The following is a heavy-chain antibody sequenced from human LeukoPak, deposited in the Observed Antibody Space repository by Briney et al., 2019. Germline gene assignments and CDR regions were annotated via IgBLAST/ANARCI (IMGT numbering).Heavy chain of an antibody. CDR2: ISGSGGST. CDR1: GFTFSSYA. Sequence: GGSLRLSCAASGFTFSSYAMSWVRQAPGKGLEWVSAISGSGGSTNYADSVKGRFTISRDNSKNTLYLQMNSLRAEDTAVYYCAKEITMIVVVTPDYWGQGTLVTVSS. CDR3: AKEITMIVVVTPDY. J-gene: IGHJ4*02. D-gene: IGHD3-22*01. V-gene: IGHV3-23*01.